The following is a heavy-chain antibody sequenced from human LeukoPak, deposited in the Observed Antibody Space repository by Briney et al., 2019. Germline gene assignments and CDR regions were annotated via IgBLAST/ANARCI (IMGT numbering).Heavy chain of an antibody. Sequence: GSAKVSCKVSGDTLIELSMHWVRQAPGEGREWMGGFDPEEGETIYAQKFQGRVTMTEDTSTDTAYMELSSLRSEDTAVYYCATHPHYDSSGTFDYWGQGTLVTVSS. D-gene: IGHD3-22*01. V-gene: IGHV1-24*01. J-gene: IGHJ4*02. CDR3: ATHPHYDSSGTFDY. CDR1: GDTLIELS. CDR2: FDPEEGET.